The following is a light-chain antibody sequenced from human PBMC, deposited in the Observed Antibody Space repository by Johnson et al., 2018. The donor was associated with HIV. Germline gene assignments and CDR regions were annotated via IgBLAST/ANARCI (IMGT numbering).Light chain of an antibody. J-gene: IGLJ1*01. V-gene: IGLV1-51*02. Sequence: HSVLTQPPSVSAAPGQKVTISCSGSSSNIGNNYVSWFQHLPGTAPKLLNYENNKRPSGIPDRFSASKSGTSATMGITGLQTGDEADYYCGTWDSSLSAGVFGTGTKVTVL. CDR2: ENN. CDR3: GTWDSSLSAGV. CDR1: SSNIGNNY.